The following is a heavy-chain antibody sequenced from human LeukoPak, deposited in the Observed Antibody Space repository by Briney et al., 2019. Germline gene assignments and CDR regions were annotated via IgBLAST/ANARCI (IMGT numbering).Heavy chain of an antibody. J-gene: IGHJ5*02. D-gene: IGHD3-10*01. Sequence: SETLSLTCAVYGRSFSGYYWSWIRQPPGKGLEWIGEINHSGSTNYNPSLKSRVTISVDTSKNQFSLKLSSVTAADTAVYYCARRITMVRGVINNWFDPWGQGTLVTVSS. CDR1: GRSFSGYY. CDR2: INHSGST. V-gene: IGHV4-34*01. CDR3: ARRITMVRGVINNWFDP.